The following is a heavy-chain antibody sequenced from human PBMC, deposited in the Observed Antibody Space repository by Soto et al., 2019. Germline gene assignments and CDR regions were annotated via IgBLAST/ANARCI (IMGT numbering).Heavy chain of an antibody. CDR3: ARGPFLTTVTTWWFDP. CDR2: IYHSGST. CDR1: GGSISSGGYS. D-gene: IGHD4-17*01. V-gene: IGHV4-30-2*01. J-gene: IGHJ5*02. Sequence: SETLSLTCAVSGGSISSGGYSWSWIRQPPGKGLEWIGYIYHSGSTYYNPSLKSRVTISVDRSKNQFSLKLSSVTAADTAVYYCARGPFLTTVTTWWFDPWGQGTLVTVSS.